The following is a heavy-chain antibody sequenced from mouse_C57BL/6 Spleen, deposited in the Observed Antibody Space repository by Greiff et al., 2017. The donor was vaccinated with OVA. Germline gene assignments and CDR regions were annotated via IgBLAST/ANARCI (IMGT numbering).Heavy chain of an antibody. CDR2: ISGGGGNT. V-gene: IGHV5-9*01. Sequence: EVMLVESGGGLVKPGGSLKLSCAASGFTFSSYTMSWVRQTPEKRLEWVATISGGGGNTYYPDSVKGRFTISRDNAKNTLYLQMSSLRSEDTALYYCARRFGDYAMDYWGQGTSVTVSS. CDR1: GFTFSSYT. CDR3: ARRFGDYAMDY. J-gene: IGHJ4*01.